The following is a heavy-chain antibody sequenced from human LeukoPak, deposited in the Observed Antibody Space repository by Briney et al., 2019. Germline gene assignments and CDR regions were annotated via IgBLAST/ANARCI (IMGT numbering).Heavy chain of an antibody. J-gene: IGHJ4*02. CDR3: AKDAHGVTASPLQD. CDR1: GFTFSSYG. D-gene: IGHD2-21*02. CDR2: ISYDGSNK. Sequence: GGSLRLSCAASGFTFSSYGMHWVRQAPGKGLEWVAVISYDGSNKYYADFVKGRFTISRDNSKNTLYLQMNSLRAEDTAVYYCAKDAHGVTASPLQDWGQETLVTVSS. V-gene: IGHV3-30*18.